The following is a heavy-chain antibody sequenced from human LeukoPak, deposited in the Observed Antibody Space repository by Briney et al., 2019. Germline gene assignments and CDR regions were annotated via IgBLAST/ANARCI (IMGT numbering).Heavy chain of an antibody. CDR3: ARSLPAAEDY. D-gene: IGHD6-13*01. CDR1: GGSISSSSYY. Sequence: SETLSLTCTVSGGSISSSSYYWGRIRQPPGKGLEWIGSIYYSGSTYYNPSLKSRVTTSVDTSRTEFSLQTSSVTAADTAVYYCARSLPAAEDYWGQGTLVTVSS. J-gene: IGHJ4*02. CDR2: IYYSGST. V-gene: IGHV4-39*01.